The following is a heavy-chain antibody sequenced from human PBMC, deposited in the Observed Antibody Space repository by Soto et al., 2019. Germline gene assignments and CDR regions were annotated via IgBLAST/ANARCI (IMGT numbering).Heavy chain of an antibody. CDR3: AKGHTTMTLRCGNV. Sequence: QVRLVEPGGAVVQPGRSLRLSFAASGFTFSNYGIHWVRQAPGKGLEWVAVISYDGNHNYYADSVKGRCTISRDNSKITLYLKMKSLRPEDTAVYYCAKGHTTMTLRCGNVWGQGPTVTVSS. CDR1: GFTFSNYG. J-gene: IGHJ6*02. D-gene: IGHD5-18*01. CDR2: ISYDGNHN. V-gene: IGHV3-30*18.